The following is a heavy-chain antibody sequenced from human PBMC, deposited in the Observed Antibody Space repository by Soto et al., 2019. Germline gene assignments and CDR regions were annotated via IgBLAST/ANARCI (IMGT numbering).Heavy chain of an antibody. Sequence: SETLSLTCIASGVSVTSYTWSWVRQPANKGLEWIGRVFSSVSATYNPSLKSRVSISMDTAENRISLKLDSVTAADAGVYFCARDGMTTGDTWGPGTPVTVSS. CDR3: ARDGMTTGDT. CDR1: GVSVTSYT. D-gene: IGHD2-21*02. V-gene: IGHV4-4*07. CDR2: VFSSVSA. J-gene: IGHJ4*02.